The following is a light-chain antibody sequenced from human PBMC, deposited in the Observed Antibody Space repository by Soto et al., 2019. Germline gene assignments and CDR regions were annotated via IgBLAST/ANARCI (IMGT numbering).Light chain of an antibody. CDR3: QQYDNPPIT. V-gene: IGKV1-33*01. J-gene: IGKJ5*01. CDR2: EKS. Sequence: DIQMTQSPSSLSASVGDRVTITCQASQDISKYLNWYQHKPGKAPKLLIYEKSNLETGVPSRFSGSGSGTDFTFTISSLQPEDIATYYCQQYDNPPITFGQGTRLEIK. CDR1: QDISKY.